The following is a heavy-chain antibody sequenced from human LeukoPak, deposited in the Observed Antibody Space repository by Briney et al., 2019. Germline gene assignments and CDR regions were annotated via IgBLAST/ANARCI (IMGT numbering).Heavy chain of an antibody. V-gene: IGHV3-23*01. Sequence: GGSLRLSCAASGFTFSSNAMSWVRQAPGKGLEWVSAISGSGGSTYYADSVKGRFTISRDNSKNTLYLQMNSLRAEDTAVYYCAKKYYYGSGSYKDYFDYWGQGTLVTVFS. CDR1: GFTFSSNA. J-gene: IGHJ4*02. CDR3: AKKYYYGSGSYKDYFDY. CDR2: ISGSGGST. D-gene: IGHD3-10*01.